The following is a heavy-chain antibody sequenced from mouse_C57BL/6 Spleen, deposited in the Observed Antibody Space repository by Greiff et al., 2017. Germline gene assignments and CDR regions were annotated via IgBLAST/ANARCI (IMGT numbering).Heavy chain of an antibody. CDR3: TRSPGFGYATDY. V-gene: IGHV1-15*01. Sequence: QVQLQQSGAELVRPGASVTLSCKASGYTFTDYEMHWVKQTPVHGLEWIGAIDPETGGTAYNQKFKGKAILTADKSSSTAYMELRSLTSEDSAVYYCTRSPGFGYATDYWGQGTSVTVSS. CDR2: IDPETGGT. J-gene: IGHJ4*01. CDR1: GYTFTDYE.